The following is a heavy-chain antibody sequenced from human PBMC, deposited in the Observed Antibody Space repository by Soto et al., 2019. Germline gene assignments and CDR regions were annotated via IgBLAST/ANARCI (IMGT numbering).Heavy chain of an antibody. CDR3: ARQGSWPYYYYGLDV. J-gene: IGHJ6*02. D-gene: IGHD1-26*01. CDR2: ISTYNGDT. Sequence: QVQLVQSGPEVKKPGASVKVSCEASGYTFTTSGISWVRQAPGQGLEWMGWISTYNGDTNSAQKFQGRVTMTADTSTGTAYMELMSLKSDDTAVYYCARQGSWPYYYYGLDVWGQGTTVTVPS. CDR1: GYTFTTSG. V-gene: IGHV1-18*01.